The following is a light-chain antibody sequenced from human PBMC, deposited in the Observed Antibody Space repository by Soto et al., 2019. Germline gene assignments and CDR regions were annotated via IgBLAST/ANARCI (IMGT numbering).Light chain of an antibody. CDR1: QSVSSNY. CDR3: QQYGNSPRYS. J-gene: IGKJ2*03. V-gene: IGKV3-20*01. CDR2: GTS. Sequence: EIVLTQSPGTLSLSLGERANLSCRASQSVSSNYLAWYQQKPGQAPRLLIYGTSSRATGIPDRFSGSGSGTAFTLTISRLEPEDFAVYYCQQYGNSPRYSFGQGTKLEIK.